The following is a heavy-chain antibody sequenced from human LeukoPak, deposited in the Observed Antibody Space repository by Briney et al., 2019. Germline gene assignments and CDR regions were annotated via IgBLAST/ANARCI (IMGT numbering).Heavy chain of an antibody. V-gene: IGHV3-7*01. CDR3: ARRRYYYDSSGYYYQTYYFDY. Sequence: GPLRLSSAASGFTFTSYCVSWVRHAPGKGLGWVANIKQEGSEKYYVDSVKGRFTISRDHAQNSLYLQMNSLRAEDKGVYYCARRRYYYDSSGYYYQTYYFDYWGQGTLVTVSS. J-gene: IGHJ4*02. D-gene: IGHD3-22*01. CDR2: IKQEGSEK. CDR1: GFTFTSYC.